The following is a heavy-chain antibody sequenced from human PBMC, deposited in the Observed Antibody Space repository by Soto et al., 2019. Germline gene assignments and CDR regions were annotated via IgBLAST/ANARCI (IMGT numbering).Heavy chain of an antibody. CDR1: GGSFMSQA. Sequence: ASVKVSCKTSGGSFMSQAISWVRQAPGQGPEWMGGIIPFSGTVTYTQRFQGRLTLTADEPTKTAYMELSSLRSEDTAVYYCARGSYDSYSGFFGTDFCGQGTKVTVSS. CDR3: ARGSYDSYSGFFGTDF. D-gene: IGHD3-10*01. V-gene: IGHV1-69*13. J-gene: IGHJ6*02. CDR2: IIPFSGTV.